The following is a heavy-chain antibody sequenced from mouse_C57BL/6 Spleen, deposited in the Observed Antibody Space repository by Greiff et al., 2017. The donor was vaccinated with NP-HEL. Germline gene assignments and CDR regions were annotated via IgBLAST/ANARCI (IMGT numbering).Heavy chain of an antibody. V-gene: IGHV1-61*01. D-gene: IGHD1-1*01. CDR1: GYTFTSYW. CDR3: ARKVYGSSLYWYFDV. Sequence: QVQLQQPGAELVRPGSSVKLSCKASGYTFTSYWMDWVKQRPGQGLEWIGNIYPSDSETHYNQKFKDKATLTVDKSSSTAYMQLSSLTSEDSAVYYCARKVYGSSLYWYFDVWGTGTTVTVAS. J-gene: IGHJ1*03. CDR2: IYPSDSET.